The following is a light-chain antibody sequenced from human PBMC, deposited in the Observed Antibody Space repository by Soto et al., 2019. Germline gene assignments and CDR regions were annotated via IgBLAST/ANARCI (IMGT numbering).Light chain of an antibody. Sequence: EIVLTQSPATLSLSPGDRATLSCRASQSIGTYLAWYQQKPGQAPSLLIYDASNRATGIPARFSGSGSGTDFAITIISLETEDFAVYFCQHRSHSPPTWTFGQGTKVEIK. V-gene: IGKV3-11*01. CDR2: DAS. CDR1: QSIGTY. CDR3: QHRSHSPPTWT. J-gene: IGKJ1*01.